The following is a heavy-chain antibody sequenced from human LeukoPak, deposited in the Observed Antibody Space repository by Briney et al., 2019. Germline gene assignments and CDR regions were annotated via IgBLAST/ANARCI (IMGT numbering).Heavy chain of an antibody. D-gene: IGHD6-6*01. J-gene: IGHJ5*02. V-gene: IGHV4-59*08. CDR1: GGSISSYY. CDR2: ISYSGST. Sequence: SETLSLTCTVSGGSISSYYWSWIRQPPGKGLEWIGYISYSGSTSYNPSLKSRVTISIDTSKNQFSLKLTSVTAADTAVYYCARQRSSSSEFDPWGQGTLVTVSS. CDR3: ARQRSSSSEFDP.